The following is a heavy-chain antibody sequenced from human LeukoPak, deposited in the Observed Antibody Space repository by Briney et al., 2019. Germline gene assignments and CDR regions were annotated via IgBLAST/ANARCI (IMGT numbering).Heavy chain of an antibody. Sequence: SETLSLTCTVSGGSVSSGSYYWSWIRQPPGKGLEWIGYIYYSGSTNYNPSLKSRVTISVDTSENQFSLKLSSVTAADTAVYYCARDRAFYGSGSYHWFDPWGQGTLVTVSS. CDR2: IYYSGST. D-gene: IGHD3-10*01. CDR1: GGSVSSGSYY. J-gene: IGHJ5*02. V-gene: IGHV4-61*01. CDR3: ARDRAFYGSGSYHWFDP.